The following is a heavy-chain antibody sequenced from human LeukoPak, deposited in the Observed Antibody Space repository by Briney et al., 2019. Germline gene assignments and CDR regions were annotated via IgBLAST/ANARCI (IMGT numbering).Heavy chain of an antibody. Sequence: GGSLRLSCAASGFTFSTYSMHWVRHAPGKGLVWVSRINSDGRSTSYADSVKGRFTISRDNSKNTLYLQMNSLRTEDTAVYFCAKEIYYDSSAFFDYWGQGTLVTVSS. D-gene: IGHD3-22*01. J-gene: IGHJ4*02. CDR3: AKEIYYDSSAFFDY. CDR1: GFTFSTYS. V-gene: IGHV3-74*01. CDR2: INSDGRST.